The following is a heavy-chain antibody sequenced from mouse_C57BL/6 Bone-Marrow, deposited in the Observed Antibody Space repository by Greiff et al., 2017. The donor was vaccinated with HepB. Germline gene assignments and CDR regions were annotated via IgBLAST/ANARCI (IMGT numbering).Heavy chain of an antibody. CDR2: IYPGGGYT. CDR1: GYTFTNYW. CDR3: ARGPYYYGSSYFDR. V-gene: IGHV1-63*01. Sequence: QVQLQQSGAELVRPGTSVKMSCKASGYTFTNYWIGWAKQRPGHGLEWIGDIYPGGGYTNYNEKFKGKATLTADKSSSTAYMQFSSLTSEDSAIYYCARGPYYYGSSYFDRWGQGTTLTVSS. D-gene: IGHD1-1*01. J-gene: IGHJ2*01.